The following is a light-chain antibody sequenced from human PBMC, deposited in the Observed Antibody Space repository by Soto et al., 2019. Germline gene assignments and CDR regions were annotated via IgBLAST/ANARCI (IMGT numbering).Light chain of an antibody. CDR3: LSYTTSSTLV. CDR2: GVS. CDR1: SSDIGGYNY. J-gene: IGLJ3*02. Sequence: QSALTQPASVSGSPGQSITISCTGTSSDIGGYNYVSWYQQHPGEAPKLMIYGVSNRPSGTSNRFSGSKSGNTASLTISGLQAEDAAHYYCLSYTTSSTLVFGGGTKLTVL. V-gene: IGLV2-14*03.